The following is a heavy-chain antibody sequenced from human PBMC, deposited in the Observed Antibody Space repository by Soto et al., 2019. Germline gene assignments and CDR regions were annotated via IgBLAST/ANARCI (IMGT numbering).Heavy chain of an antibody. CDR1: GFTFSGYG. D-gene: IGHD1-26*01. CDR3: AKEDPSGRYSLDY. V-gene: IGHV3-30*18. CDR2: ISYYGTNE. J-gene: IGHJ4*02. Sequence: QVQLVESGGGVVQPGRSLRLSCEASGFTFSGYGMHWVRQAPGKGLERVAVISYYGTNEYYEDCVKGRFTISRDNSKNTLYLQMNSLRIEDTAVYFCAKEDPSGRYSLDYWGQRSQVTVSS.